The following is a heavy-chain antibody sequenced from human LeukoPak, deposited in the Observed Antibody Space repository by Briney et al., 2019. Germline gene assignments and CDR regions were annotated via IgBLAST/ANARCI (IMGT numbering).Heavy chain of an antibody. CDR3: ARRSFSGWTHFDY. D-gene: IGHD6-19*01. J-gene: IGHJ4*02. CDR1: GYTFTGYY. V-gene: IGHV1-2*02. CDR2: INPNSGGT. Sequence: ASVTVSCKASGYTFTGYYMHWVRQAPGQGLEWMGWINPNSGGTNYAQKFQGRVTMTRDTSISTAYMELSRLRSDDTAVYYCARRSFSGWTHFDYWGQGTLVTVSS.